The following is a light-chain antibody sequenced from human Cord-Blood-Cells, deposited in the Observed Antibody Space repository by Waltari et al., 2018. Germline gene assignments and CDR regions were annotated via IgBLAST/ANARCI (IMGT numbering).Light chain of an antibody. CDR2: EVS. CDR1: SSDVGSYNI. V-gene: IGLV2-23*02. Sequence: SALTQPATVSGSPGQSITISCTGTSSDVGSYNIVSWYQQHPGKAPKLMIYEVSKRPSGVSNRFSVSKSGNTASLTISGLQAEDEADYYCCSYAGSSTWVFGGGTKLTVL. J-gene: IGLJ3*02. CDR3: CSYAGSSTWV.